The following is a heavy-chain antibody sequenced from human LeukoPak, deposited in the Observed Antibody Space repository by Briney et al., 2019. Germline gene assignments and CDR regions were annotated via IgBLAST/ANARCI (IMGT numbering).Heavy chain of an antibody. Sequence: ASVKVSCKASGYTFTSYDINWVRQATGQGLEWMGWINPNSGGTNYAQKFQGRVTMTRDTSISTAYMELSRLRSDDTAVYYCARAYSSSWYSFKQMTYYYMDVWGKGTTVTVSS. J-gene: IGHJ6*03. D-gene: IGHD6-13*01. CDR3: ARAYSSSWYSFKQMTYYYMDV. CDR2: INPNSGGT. V-gene: IGHV1-2*02. CDR1: GYTFTSYD.